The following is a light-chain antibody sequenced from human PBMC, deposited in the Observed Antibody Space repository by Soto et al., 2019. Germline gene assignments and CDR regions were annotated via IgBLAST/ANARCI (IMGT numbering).Light chain of an antibody. Sequence: IVLTQSPATLSVSTGERATLSCRASQSISTNLAWYQQKAGQPPRLLIYGASVRATGIPVRFSGSGSGTEFTLTISSLQSEDFAVYYCQQYDNWRFGQGTKVDIK. CDR1: QSISTN. V-gene: IGKV3-15*01. CDR2: GAS. CDR3: QQYDNWR. J-gene: IGKJ1*01.